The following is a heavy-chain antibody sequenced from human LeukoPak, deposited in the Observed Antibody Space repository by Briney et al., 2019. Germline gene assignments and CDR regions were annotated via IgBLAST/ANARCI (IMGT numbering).Heavy chain of an antibody. J-gene: IGHJ4*02. CDR2: IYYTGTT. CDR3: ARDGVSFESGDYVSGFDY. Sequence: PSETLSLTCTVSGVSISSSDHYWSWIRQAPGKGLEWIGYIYYTGTTYYNPSLKSRVTISVDTSKNQFSLKLSSVTAADTAVYYCARDGVSFESGDYVSGFDYWGQGTLVTVSS. V-gene: IGHV4-30-4*02. CDR1: GVSISSSDHY. D-gene: IGHD4-17*01.